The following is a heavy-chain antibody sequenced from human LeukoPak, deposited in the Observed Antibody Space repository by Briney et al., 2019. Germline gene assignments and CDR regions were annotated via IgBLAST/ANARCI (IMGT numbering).Heavy chain of an antibody. D-gene: IGHD5-12*01. CDR3: AGGATIPY. J-gene: IGHJ4*02. CDR2: ISSSSSTI. V-gene: IGHV3-48*01. Sequence: GGSLRLSCAASVFTFSSYSMNWVRQAPGKGLEWVSYISSSSSTIYCADSVKGRFTISRDNAKNSLYLQMNSLRAEDTAVYYCAGGATIPYWGQGTLVTVSS. CDR1: VFTFSSYS.